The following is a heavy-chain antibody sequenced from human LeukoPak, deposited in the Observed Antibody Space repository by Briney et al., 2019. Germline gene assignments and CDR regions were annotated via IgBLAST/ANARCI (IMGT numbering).Heavy chain of an antibody. CDR1: GGSISSYY. V-gene: IGHV4-59*01. J-gene: IGHJ4*02. Sequence: SETLSLTCTVSGGSISSYYWSWIRQPPGKGLEWIGYIYYGGSTNYNPSLKSRVTISVDTSKNQFSLKLSSVTAADTAVYYCARGKDDYGDYGSFDYWGQGTLVTVSS. D-gene: IGHD4-17*01. CDR2: IYYGGST. CDR3: ARGKDDYGDYGSFDY.